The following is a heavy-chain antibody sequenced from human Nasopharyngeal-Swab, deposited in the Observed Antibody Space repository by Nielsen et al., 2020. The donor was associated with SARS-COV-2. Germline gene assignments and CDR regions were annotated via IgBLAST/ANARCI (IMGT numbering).Heavy chain of an antibody. CDR2: IYPGDSDT. J-gene: IGHJ4*02. CDR3: ARTSYCSSTSCYQIPFDY. D-gene: IGHD2-2*01. CDR1: GYSFTSYW. Sequence: GESLKISCKGSGYSFTSYWIGWVRQMPGKGPEWMGIIYPGDSDTRYSPSFQGQVTISADKSISTAYLQWSSLKASDTAMYYCARTSYCSSTSCYQIPFDYWGQGTLVTVSS. V-gene: IGHV5-51*01.